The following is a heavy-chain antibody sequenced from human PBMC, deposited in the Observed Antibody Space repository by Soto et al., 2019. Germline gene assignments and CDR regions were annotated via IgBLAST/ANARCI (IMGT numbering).Heavy chain of an antibody. CDR1: GGSISSSSYY. V-gene: IGHV4-39*01. CDR2: IYYSGST. D-gene: IGHD6-25*01. J-gene: IGHJ4*02. Sequence: QLQLQESGPGLVKPSETLSLTCTVSGGSISSSSYYWGWIRQPPGKALGWIGSIYYSGSTYYTPPLKSRVTIPVDTSKIQFSVKLSSVTAEDTAVYYFARRLLALMRDGYKIARDFDWGQETLVTVSS. CDR3: ARRLLALMRDGYKIARDFD.